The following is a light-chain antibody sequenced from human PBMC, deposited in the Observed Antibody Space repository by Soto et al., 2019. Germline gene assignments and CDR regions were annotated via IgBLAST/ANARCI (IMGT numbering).Light chain of an antibody. CDR2: EVS. J-gene: IGLJ2*01. CDR1: SSDVGGYNY. CDR3: SSYTSSDTLV. V-gene: IGLV2-14*01. Sequence: QSVLTQPASVSGSPGQSITISCAGTSSDVGGYNYVSWYQQHPGKAPKLMIFEVSYRPSGVSSRFSGSKSGSTASLTISGLQAEDEADYYCSSYTSSDTLVFGGGTKLT.